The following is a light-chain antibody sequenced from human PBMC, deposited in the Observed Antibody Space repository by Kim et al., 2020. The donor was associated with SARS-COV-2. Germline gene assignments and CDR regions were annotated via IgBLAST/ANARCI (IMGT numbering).Light chain of an antibody. J-gene: IGKJ4*01. CDR3: QKYNSAPLT. Sequence: SASVGDRVTIACPASQGISNFLAWYQQKPGEVPKLLIYRASTLQSGVPSRFSGSGSGTEFTLTISSLQPEYVATYYCQKYNSAPLTFGGGTKLEI. CDR2: RAS. CDR1: QGISNF. V-gene: IGKV1-27*01.